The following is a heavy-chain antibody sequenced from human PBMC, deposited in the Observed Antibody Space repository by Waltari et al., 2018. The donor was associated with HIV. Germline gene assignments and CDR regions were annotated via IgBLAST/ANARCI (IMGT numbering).Heavy chain of an antibody. J-gene: IGHJ4*02. CDR3: ARERYSSSYFGY. CDR2: ISSTNTI. CDR1: GFLFRTFS. V-gene: IGHV3-48*04. D-gene: IGHD6-6*01. Sequence: EVQLVESGGGLVQRGGSLSLPCAASGFLFRTFSMNRVRQAPGKGLGWVSYISSTNTIYYADSVKGRFTISRDNAKNSLYLQMNSLRAEDTAVYYCARERYSSSYFGYWGQGTLVTVSS.